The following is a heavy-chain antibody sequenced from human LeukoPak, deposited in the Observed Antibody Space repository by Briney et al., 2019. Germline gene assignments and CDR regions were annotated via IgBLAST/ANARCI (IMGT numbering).Heavy chain of an antibody. J-gene: IGHJ4*02. Sequence: ASVKVSCKASGYTFTGYYMHWVRQAPGQGLEWMGWINPNSGGTNYAQKFQGWVTMTRDTFISTAYMELSRLRSDDTAVYYCARAVAGSLSFDYWGQGTLVTVSS. CDR1: GYTFTGYY. V-gene: IGHV1-2*04. D-gene: IGHD6-19*01. CDR3: ARAVAGSLSFDY. CDR2: INPNSGGT.